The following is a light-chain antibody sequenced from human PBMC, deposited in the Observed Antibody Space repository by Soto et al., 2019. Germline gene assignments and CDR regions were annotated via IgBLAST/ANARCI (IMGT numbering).Light chain of an antibody. CDR1: SSDVGGYNY. CDR2: DVT. CDR3: CSSTTSRTLV. Sequence: QSALTQPASVSGSPGQSITISCTGTSSDVGGYNYVSWYQQHPGKAPKLMIYDVTNRPSGISNRFSGSKSGNTASLTISGLRAEDEADYYWCSSTTSRTLVFGGGTQLTVL. J-gene: IGLJ2*01. V-gene: IGLV2-14*03.